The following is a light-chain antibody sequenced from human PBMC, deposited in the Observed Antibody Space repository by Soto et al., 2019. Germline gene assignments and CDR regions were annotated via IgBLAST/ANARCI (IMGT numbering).Light chain of an antibody. Sequence: QSSLTQPASVSGSPGQSITISCTGTSRDIWSYNLFSWYQQHPGKAPKLMIYEGNKRPSGVSNRFSVSKSGNTASLTISGLQAEDEGDYLCGSYAGFXAVVFGSGTKVXV. V-gene: IGLV2-23*01. CDR1: SRDIWSYNL. CDR3: GSYAGFXAVV. CDR2: EGN. J-gene: IGLJ1*01.